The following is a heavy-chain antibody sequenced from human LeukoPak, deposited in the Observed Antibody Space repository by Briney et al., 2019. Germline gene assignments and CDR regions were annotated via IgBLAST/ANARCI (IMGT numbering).Heavy chain of an antibody. Sequence: GASVTVSCKASGGTFSSYAISWVRQAPGQGLEWMGGIIPIFGTANYAQKFQGRVAITADESTSTAYMELSSLRSEDTAVYYCAKGSPGYSSGWLDYWGQGTLVTVSS. CDR1: GGTFSSYA. V-gene: IGHV1-69*13. D-gene: IGHD6-19*01. J-gene: IGHJ4*02. CDR3: AKGSPGYSSGWLDY. CDR2: IIPIFGTA.